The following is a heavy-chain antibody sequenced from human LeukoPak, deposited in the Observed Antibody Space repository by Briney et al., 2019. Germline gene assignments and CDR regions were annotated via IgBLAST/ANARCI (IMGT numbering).Heavy chain of an antibody. CDR2: INHSGYT. Sequence: PSETLSLTCAVYGGSFSGYYWGWIRQPPGKGRQWIGEINHSGYTNYNPSLKSRVTISLDTSKNQFSLKLTSVTAADTAVYYCAASGGPINWFDPWGQGTLVTVSS. D-gene: IGHD2-15*01. J-gene: IGHJ5*02. V-gene: IGHV4-34*01. CDR3: AASGGPINWFDP. CDR1: GGSFSGYY.